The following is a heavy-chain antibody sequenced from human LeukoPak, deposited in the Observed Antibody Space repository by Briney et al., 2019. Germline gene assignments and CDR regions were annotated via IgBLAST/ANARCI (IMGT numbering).Heavy chain of an antibody. CDR2: ISGSSSTI. Sequence: GGSLRLSCAASGFTFSSFSMKWVRQAPGKGMEWVSYISGSSSTIYYADSVKGRFTISRDNAKNSLYLQMNSLRDEDTAVYYCARSLLLGTSVDYWGQGTLVTVSS. V-gene: IGHV3-48*02. CDR3: ARSLLLGTSVDY. D-gene: IGHD3-22*01. CDR1: GFTFSSFS. J-gene: IGHJ4*02.